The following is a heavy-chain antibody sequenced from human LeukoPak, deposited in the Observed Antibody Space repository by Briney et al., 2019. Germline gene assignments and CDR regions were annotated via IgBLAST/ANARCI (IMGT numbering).Heavy chain of an antibody. CDR3: ARRWFGDLPRRGNWFDP. Sequence: EASVKVSCKASGYTFTGYYMHWVRQAPGQEHEWMGWINPNNGGTYFAQKFRGRVTMTRDTSISTAYMELSSLRSEDTAVYYCARRWFGDLPRRGNWFDPWGQGTLVTVSS. CDR2: INPNNGGT. CDR1: GYTFTGYY. D-gene: IGHD3-10*01. J-gene: IGHJ5*02. V-gene: IGHV1-2*02.